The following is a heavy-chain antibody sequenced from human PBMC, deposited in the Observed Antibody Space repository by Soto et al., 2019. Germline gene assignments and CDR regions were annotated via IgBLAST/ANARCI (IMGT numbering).Heavy chain of an antibody. D-gene: IGHD3-10*01. Sequence: EVHLVESGGGLLQPGGSLTLSCTASGFTFSNNWMHWVRQAPGKGLVWVSRTKTDGSGTSYTYSVKGRFTIYRDNAYYTLYLQMSNLRAEDTAVYYCARGGFYYGPGRMDVWGKGTTVIVSS. CDR2: TKTDGSGT. V-gene: IGHV3-74*01. CDR3: ARGGFYYGPGRMDV. CDR1: GFTFSNNW. J-gene: IGHJ6*04.